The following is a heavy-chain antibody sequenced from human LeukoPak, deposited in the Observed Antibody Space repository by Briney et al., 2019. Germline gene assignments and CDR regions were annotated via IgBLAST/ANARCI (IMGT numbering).Heavy chain of an antibody. CDR2: MIPNSGNT. CDR1: GYTFTSYD. J-gene: IGHJ4*02. Sequence: GASVKVSCKASGYTFTSYDINWVRQATGQGLEWMGWMIPNSGNTGYAQKFQGRVTITRNTSISTAYMELSSLRSEDTAVYYCARGRISITGTSDLDYWGQGTLVTVSS. CDR3: ARGRISITGTSDLDY. V-gene: IGHV1-8*03. D-gene: IGHD1/OR15-1a*01.